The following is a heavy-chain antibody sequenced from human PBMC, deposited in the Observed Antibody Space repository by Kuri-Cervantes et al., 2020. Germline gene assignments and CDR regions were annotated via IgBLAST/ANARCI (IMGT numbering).Heavy chain of an antibody. CDR3: ARDDAGDYGWFDP. D-gene: IGHD4-17*01. CDR1: GGSISNYY. CDR2: IYISGSP. Sequence: GSLRLSCTVFGGSISNYYWTWIRQPAGQGLEWIGRIYISGSPNYNPSLKSRVTMSVDTSKNQFSLTLNSLTAADTAVYYCARDDAGDYGWFDPWGQGTLVTVSS. J-gene: IGHJ5*02. V-gene: IGHV4-4*07.